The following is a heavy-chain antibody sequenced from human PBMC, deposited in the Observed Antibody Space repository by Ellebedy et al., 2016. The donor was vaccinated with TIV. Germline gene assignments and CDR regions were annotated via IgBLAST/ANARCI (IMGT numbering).Heavy chain of an antibody. V-gene: IGHV1-46*01. J-gene: IGHJ6*02. CDR2: INPSGGST. CDR1: GYTFTSYY. CDR3: ASPRTHGRGRVYYYGMDV. D-gene: IGHD3-16*01. Sequence: AASVKVSCKASGYTFTSYYMHWVRQAPGQGLEWMGIINPSGGSTSYAQKFQGRVTMTRDTSTSTVYMELSSLRSEDTAVHYCASPRTHGRGRVYYYGMDVWGQGTTVTVSS.